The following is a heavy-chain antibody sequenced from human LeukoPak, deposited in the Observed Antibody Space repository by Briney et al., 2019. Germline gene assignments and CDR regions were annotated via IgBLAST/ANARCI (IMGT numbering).Heavy chain of an antibody. V-gene: IGHV1-69*06. CDR2: ILPISGSA. Sequence: SVKVSCKASGRTFSSYAISWVRQAPGQGLEWMGGILPISGSAHYSQKFEGRVTITADNTTYTAYMELSSLRSEDTAVYYCARAGLSPYYYWGQGTLVTVSS. J-gene: IGHJ4*02. D-gene: IGHD2-21*01. CDR1: GRTFSSYA. CDR3: ARAGLSPYYY.